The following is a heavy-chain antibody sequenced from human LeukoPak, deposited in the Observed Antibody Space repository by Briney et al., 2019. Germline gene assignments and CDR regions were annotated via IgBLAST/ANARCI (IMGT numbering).Heavy chain of an antibody. D-gene: IGHD1-14*01. CDR3: ARDSFETDIDY. J-gene: IGHJ4*02. Sequence: PGGSLRLSCAVSGFTFSSYWMSWVRQAPGKGLEWVGNIKEDGSEKYYVDSVKGRFTISRDNAKNSLYQQMNSLRAEDTAVYYCARDSFETDIDYWGQGTLVTVSS. CDR1: GFTFSSYW. V-gene: IGHV3-7*01. CDR2: IKEDGSEK.